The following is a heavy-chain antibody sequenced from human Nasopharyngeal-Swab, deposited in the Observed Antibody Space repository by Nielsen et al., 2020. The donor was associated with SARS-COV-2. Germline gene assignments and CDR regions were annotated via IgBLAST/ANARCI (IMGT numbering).Heavy chain of an antibody. CDR2: INHSGST. Sequence: RQAPGKGLEWIGEINHSGSTNYNPSLKSRVTISVDTSKNQFSLKLSSVTAADTAVYYCARGLPMVRGATRTSWFDPWGQGTLVTVSS. J-gene: IGHJ5*02. D-gene: IGHD3-10*01. V-gene: IGHV4-34*01. CDR3: ARGLPMVRGATRTSWFDP.